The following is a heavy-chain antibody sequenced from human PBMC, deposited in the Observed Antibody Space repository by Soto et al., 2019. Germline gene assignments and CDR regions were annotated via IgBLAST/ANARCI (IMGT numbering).Heavy chain of an antibody. CDR3: ARGDSSSWPYYYYGMDV. V-gene: IGHV4-59*01. J-gene: IGHJ6*02. Sequence: SETLSLTCTVSGGSISSYYWSWIRQPPGKGLEWIGYIYYSGNTNYNPSLKSRVTISVDTSKNQFSLKLSSVTAADTAVYYCARGDSSSWPYYYYGMDVWGQGTTVTVSS. CDR1: GGSISSYY. CDR2: IYYSGNT. D-gene: IGHD6-13*01.